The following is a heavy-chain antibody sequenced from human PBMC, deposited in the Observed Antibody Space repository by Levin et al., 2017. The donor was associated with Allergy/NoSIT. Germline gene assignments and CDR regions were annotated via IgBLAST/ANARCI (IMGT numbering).Heavy chain of an antibody. CDR2: IRSKTYGGTT. CDR1: GFTFGDYT. V-gene: IGHV3-49*04. CDR3: ARFVPYFDY. J-gene: IGHJ4*02. Sequence: QSGESLKISCTTSGFTFGDYTMSWVRQAPGMGLEWVGLIRSKTYGGTTEYAASVKGRFTISRDDSKADAYLQMNSLKTEDTAVYYCARFVPYFDYWGQGTLVTVSS.